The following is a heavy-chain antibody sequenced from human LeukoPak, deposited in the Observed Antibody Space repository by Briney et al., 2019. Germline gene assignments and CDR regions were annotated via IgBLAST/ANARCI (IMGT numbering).Heavy chain of an antibody. CDR3: ARLGGSGWSKDY. D-gene: IGHD6-19*01. CDR2: ISTSGSIT. J-gene: IGHJ4*02. CDR1: GFTFSDYY. V-gene: IGHV3-11*01. Sequence: GGSLRLSCAASGFTFSDYYMSWIRQTPGKGLVWASYISTSGSITSYADSLKGRFTISRDNAKNSLYLQMNGLRADDTAVYYCARLGGSGWSKDYWGQGTLVTVSS.